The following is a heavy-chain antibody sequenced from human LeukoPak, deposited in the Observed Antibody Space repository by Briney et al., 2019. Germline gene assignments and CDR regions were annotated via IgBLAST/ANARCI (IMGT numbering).Heavy chain of an antibody. CDR2: ISSSSSYI. CDR1: GFTFSSYW. V-gene: IGHV3-21*01. CDR3: AISSGWYEDDY. J-gene: IGHJ4*02. D-gene: IGHD6-19*01. Sequence: GSLRLSCAASGFTFSSYWMNWVRQAPGKGLEWVSSISSSSSYIYYADSVKGRFTISRDNAKNSLYLQMNSLRAEDTAVYYCAISSGWYEDDYWGQGTLVTVSS.